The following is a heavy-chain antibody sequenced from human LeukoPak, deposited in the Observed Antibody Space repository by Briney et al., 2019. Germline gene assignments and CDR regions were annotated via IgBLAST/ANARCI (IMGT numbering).Heavy chain of an antibody. Sequence: PGGSLRLSCAASGFTFSSYSMNWVRQAPGKGLEWVSSISSSSSYIYYADSVKGRFTISRDNAKNSLYLQMNSLRAEDTAVYYCARARGEWLVRGYMDVWGKGTTVTVSS. D-gene: IGHD6-19*01. CDR2: ISSSSSYI. CDR3: ARARGEWLVRGYMDV. V-gene: IGHV3-21*01. J-gene: IGHJ6*03. CDR1: GFTFSSYS.